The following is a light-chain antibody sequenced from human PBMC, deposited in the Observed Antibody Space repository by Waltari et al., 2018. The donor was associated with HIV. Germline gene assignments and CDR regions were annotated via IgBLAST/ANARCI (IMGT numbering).Light chain of an antibody. CDR1: QGIRTD. CDR2: TAS. J-gene: IGKJ1*01. V-gene: IGKV1-6*01. Sequence: AIQMTPSPSSLSASVGHRVTISCRASQGIRTDLGWYQEKPGKAPKLLIYTASSLQSGVPSRFSGSGSGTDCTLTISSLEPEDFATYYCLQDYNYPLTFGQGTKVEIK. CDR3: LQDYNYPLT.